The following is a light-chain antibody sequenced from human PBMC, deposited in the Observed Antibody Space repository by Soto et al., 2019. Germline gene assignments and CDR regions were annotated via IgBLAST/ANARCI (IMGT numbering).Light chain of an antibody. V-gene: IGLV1-51*01. CDR2: DDN. Sequence: QSVMTQPPSVSAAPGQKVTISCSGSSSKIGGNSVSWYQQLPGTAPKLLIYDDNKRPSGIPDRFSGSKSGTSATLGITGFQTGDEADYYCGSWDSSLRAYVFGTGTKLNVL. CDR3: GSWDSSLRAYV. J-gene: IGLJ1*01. CDR1: SSKIGGNS.